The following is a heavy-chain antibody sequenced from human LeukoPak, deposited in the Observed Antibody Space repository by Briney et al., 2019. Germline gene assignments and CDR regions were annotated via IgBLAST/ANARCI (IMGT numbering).Heavy chain of an antibody. CDR3: AKPGWLLTSAIDY. D-gene: IGHD3-22*01. CDR2: ISYDGSNK. V-gene: IGHV3-30-3*02. CDR1: GFTFSSYA. J-gene: IGHJ4*02. Sequence: PGRSLRLSCAASGFTFSSYAMHWVRQAPGKGLEWVAVISYDGSNKYYADSVKGRFTISRDNSKNTLYLQMNSLRAEDTAVYYCAKPGWLLTSAIDYWGQGTLVTVSS.